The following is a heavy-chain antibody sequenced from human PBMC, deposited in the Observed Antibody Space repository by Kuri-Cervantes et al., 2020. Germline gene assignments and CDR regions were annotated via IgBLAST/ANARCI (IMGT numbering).Heavy chain of an antibody. CDR2: IYYSGST. CDR3: ARGPLAARYFDY. V-gene: IGHV4-31*01. J-gene: IGHJ4*02. Sequence: TLSLTCTVSGGSISGTYYWSWIRQHPGKGPEWIGYIYYSGSTYYNPSLKSLVTISVDTSKNQFSLKLSSVTAADTAVYYCARGPLAARYFDYWGQGTLVTVSS. D-gene: IGHD6-6*01. CDR1: GGSISGTYY.